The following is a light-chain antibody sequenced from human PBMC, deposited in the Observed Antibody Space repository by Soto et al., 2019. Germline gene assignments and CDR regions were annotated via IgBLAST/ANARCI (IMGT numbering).Light chain of an antibody. Sequence: DIQLTQSPSSLSPSVGDRITLSCRASQSISRNLNWYQQMPGKAPRLLIYAARDLQSGVPGRFSGSGSGTEFNLPISRLQPEDLATYYCQQSHSPPYTFGQGTKLEI. CDR1: QSISRN. CDR3: QQSHSPPYT. CDR2: AAR. V-gene: IGKV1-39*01. J-gene: IGKJ2*01.